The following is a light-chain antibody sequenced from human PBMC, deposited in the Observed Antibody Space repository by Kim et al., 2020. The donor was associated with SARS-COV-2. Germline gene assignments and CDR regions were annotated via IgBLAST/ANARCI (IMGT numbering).Light chain of an antibody. J-gene: IGLJ3*02. Sequence: ELTQPPSASGTPGQRVTISCSGSSSNIGSNYVYWYQQLPGTAPNLLIYRNNQRPSGVPDRFSGSKSGTSASLAISGLRSEDEADYYCAAWDDSLSGWVFGGGTKVTVL. V-gene: IGLV1-47*01. CDR1: SSNIGSNY. CDR2: RNN. CDR3: AAWDDSLSGWV.